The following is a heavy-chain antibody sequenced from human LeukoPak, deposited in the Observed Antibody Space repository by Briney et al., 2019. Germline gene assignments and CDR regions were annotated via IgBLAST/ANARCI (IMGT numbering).Heavy chain of an antibody. V-gene: IGHV3-7*01. CDR2: IKQDGGEK. Sequence: GGSLRLSCAASGFTLSSIWMSWAGKAQGRGLEGVPTIKQDGGEKYYVDSVKGRFTISRDNAKNSLYLQMNSLRAEDTAVYYCARGGPDYGDYFSPRNYYYMDVWGKGTTVTISS. CDR1: GFTLSSIW. CDR3: ARGGPDYGDYFSPRNYYYMDV. J-gene: IGHJ6*03. D-gene: IGHD4-17*01.